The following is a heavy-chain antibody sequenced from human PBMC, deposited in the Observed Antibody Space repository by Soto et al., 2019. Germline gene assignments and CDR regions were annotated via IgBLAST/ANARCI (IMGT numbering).Heavy chain of an antibody. CDR1: GFTFSSYA. J-gene: IGHJ4*02. CDR2: ITGSGGTT. Sequence: DVQLLESGGGLVQPGGSLRLSCVASGFTFSSYAMNWVRQAPGKGLEWVSTITGSGGTTYYADSMKGRFTISRDNSKSTLYLQMNGLRGEDTAIYYCAKPNLYCSSTSCYDSWGQGTLVTVSS. D-gene: IGHD2-2*01. V-gene: IGHV3-23*01. CDR3: AKPNLYCSSTSCYDS.